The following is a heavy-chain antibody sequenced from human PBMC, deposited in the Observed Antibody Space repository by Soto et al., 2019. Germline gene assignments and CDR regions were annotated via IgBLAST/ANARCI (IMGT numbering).Heavy chain of an antibody. D-gene: IGHD2-15*01. CDR3: APHVSCSGGSCQYDAFAI. CDR1: GFTVSSHA. V-gene: IGHV3-23*01. CDR2: VTADGGT. J-gene: IGHJ3*02. Sequence: EVQVLESGGGLVQPGGSLRLSCEGSGFTVSSHAITWIRQAPGTGPEWVSTVTADGGTYYADSVKGRFAMSRDTSENTLYLQMNSLGAEDTAAYYCAPHVSCSGGSCQYDAFAIRGQGTMVTVSS.